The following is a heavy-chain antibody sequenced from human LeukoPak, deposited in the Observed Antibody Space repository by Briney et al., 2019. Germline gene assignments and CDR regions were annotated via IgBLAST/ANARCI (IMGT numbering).Heavy chain of an antibody. CDR1: GGSISSGGYS. Sequence: TLSLTCAVSGGSISSGGYSWSWLRQPPGKGLEWIGYIYHSGSTYYNPSLKSRVTISVDRSKNQFSLKLSSVTAADTAVYYCARDWELGHWGQGTLVTVS. CDR3: ARDWELGH. D-gene: IGHD1-1*01. V-gene: IGHV4-30-2*01. CDR2: IYHSGST. J-gene: IGHJ5*02.